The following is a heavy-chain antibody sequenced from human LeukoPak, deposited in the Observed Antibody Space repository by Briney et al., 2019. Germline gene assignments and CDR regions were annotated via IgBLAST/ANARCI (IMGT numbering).Heavy chain of an antibody. J-gene: IGHJ4*03. CDR1: GNSISKFA. CDR3: TTRSCGAGACSSSFYYYYGLHF. Sequence: SVKVSCKASGNSISKFAVSWVRQAPGQGLEWMGGIIPLFGTADYPQKFQGRVTITADESTSTTYMELSSLKSEDTATYYCTTRSCGAGACSSSFYYYYGLHFWGQGTPVFV. V-gene: IGHV1-69*13. D-gene: IGHD3-16*01. CDR2: IIPLFGTA.